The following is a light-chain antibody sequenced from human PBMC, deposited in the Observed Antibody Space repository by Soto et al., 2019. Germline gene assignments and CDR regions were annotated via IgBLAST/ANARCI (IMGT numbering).Light chain of an antibody. J-gene: IGKJ5*01. Sequence: EIVLTQSPGTLSLSPGERATLSCRASQSVSSSYLAWYQQKPGQAPRLLIYGASSRATGIPDRFSGSGSGTDFTLTISRLEPEDFAVYYSQQYGSSLGITFGQGTRLEIK. CDR3: QQYGSSLGIT. V-gene: IGKV3-20*01. CDR1: QSVSSSY. CDR2: GAS.